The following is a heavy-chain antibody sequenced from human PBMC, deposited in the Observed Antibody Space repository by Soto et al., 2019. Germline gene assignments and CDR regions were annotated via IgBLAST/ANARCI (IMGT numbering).Heavy chain of an antibody. J-gene: IGHJ6*02. CDR2: ISYDGSNK. D-gene: IGHD3-22*01. Sequence: GGSLILSCAASGFTFSSYAMHWVRQAPGKGLEWVAVISYDGSNKYYADSVKGRFTISRDNSKNMLYLQMNSLRAEDTAVYYCARDRVNYYDSSGYDGMDVWGQGTTVTVSS. V-gene: IGHV3-30-3*01. CDR3: ARDRVNYYDSSGYDGMDV. CDR1: GFTFSSYA.